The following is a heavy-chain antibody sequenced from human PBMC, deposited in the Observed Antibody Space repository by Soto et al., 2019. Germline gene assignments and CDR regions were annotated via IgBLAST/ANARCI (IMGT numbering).Heavy chain of an antibody. J-gene: IGHJ4*02. D-gene: IGHD5-12*01. CDR3: ARHSGYDHVFDY. V-gene: IGHV1-2*02. Sequence: ASVKVSCKASGYTFTGYYIHWVRQAPGQGLEWMGWINPNNGDTNYAQKFQGRVTMTRDTSTSTAYMELSSLTFDDTAVYYCARHSGYDHVFDYWGQGTRVTVSA. CDR1: GYTFTGYY. CDR2: INPNNGDT.